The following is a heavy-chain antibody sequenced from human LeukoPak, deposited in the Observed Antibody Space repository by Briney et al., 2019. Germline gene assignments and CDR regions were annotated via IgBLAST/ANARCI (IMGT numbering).Heavy chain of an antibody. V-gene: IGHV4-30-4*08. Sequence: PSQTLSLTCTVSGGSISSGDYYWRWIRQPPGKGLEWVGYIYYSGSTYYNPSLKSLVTISVDTSKNLFSLKLSSVTAADTAVYYCARVDGDFWSHYYMDVWGKGTTVTVSS. D-gene: IGHD3-3*01. CDR3: ARVDGDFWSHYYMDV. CDR1: GGSISSGDYY. J-gene: IGHJ6*03. CDR2: IYYSGST.